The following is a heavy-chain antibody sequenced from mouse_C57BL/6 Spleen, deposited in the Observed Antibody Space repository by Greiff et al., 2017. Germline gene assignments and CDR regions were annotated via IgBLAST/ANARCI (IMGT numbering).Heavy chain of an antibody. D-gene: IGHD2-2*01. Sequence: EVKLVESGGGLVKPGGSLKLSCAASGFTFSDYGMHWVRQAPEKGLEWVAYISSGSSTLYYADTVKGRFTISRDNAKNTLFLQMTSLRSEDTAMYYCARNGYYIDYWGQGTTLTVSS. CDR2: ISSGSSTL. CDR3: ARNGYYIDY. V-gene: IGHV5-17*01. CDR1: GFTFSDYG. J-gene: IGHJ2*01.